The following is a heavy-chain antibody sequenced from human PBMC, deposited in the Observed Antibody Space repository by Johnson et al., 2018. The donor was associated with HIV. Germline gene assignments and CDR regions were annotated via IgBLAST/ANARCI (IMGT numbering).Heavy chain of an antibody. D-gene: IGHD5-18*01. CDR3: GRDGGYSYGDAFDI. J-gene: IGHJ3*02. V-gene: IGHV3-30-3*01. Sequence: VQLVESGGGVVQPGRSLRLYCAASGFTFSSYAMHWVRQAPGKGLEWVAVITYDGSHKYYADSVKGRFTISRDNAKNSLYLQMNSLRAEDAAVYYCGRDGGYSYGDAFDIWGQGTMVTVSS. CDR2: ITYDGSHK. CDR1: GFTFSSYA.